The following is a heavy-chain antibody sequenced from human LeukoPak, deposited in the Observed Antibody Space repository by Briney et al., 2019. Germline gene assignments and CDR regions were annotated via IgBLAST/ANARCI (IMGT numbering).Heavy chain of an antibody. D-gene: IGHD6-19*01. V-gene: IGHV3-30*02. Sequence: GGSLRLSCAASGFTFSSYGMHWVRQAPGKGLEWVAFIRYDGSNKYYADSVEGRFTISRDNAKKSVYLQMNSLRAEDTAVYFCARGQWLPKYYFDCWGQGTLVTVSS. CDR2: IRYDGSNK. J-gene: IGHJ4*02. CDR3: ARGQWLPKYYFDC. CDR1: GFTFSSYG.